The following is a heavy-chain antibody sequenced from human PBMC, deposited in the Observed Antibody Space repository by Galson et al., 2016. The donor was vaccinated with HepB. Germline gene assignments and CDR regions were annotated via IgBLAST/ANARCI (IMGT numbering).Heavy chain of an antibody. J-gene: IGHJ5*01. CDR2: ISGDGRTI. D-gene: IGHD6-19*01. V-gene: IGHV3-11*01. CDR1: GFTFSYYY. CDR3: ARMFPLYSSGWYVRGDGWFDS. Sequence: SLRLSCAASGFTFSYYYMSWIRQAPGKGLEWVSYISGDGRTINYADSVKGRFTISRSNAKNSLYLHMNSLTGEDTAVYYCARMFPLYSSGWYVRGDGWFDSWGQGTLVTVSS.